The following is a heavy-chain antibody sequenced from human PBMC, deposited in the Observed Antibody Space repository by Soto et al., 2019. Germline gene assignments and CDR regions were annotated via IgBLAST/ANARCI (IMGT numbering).Heavy chain of an antibody. J-gene: IGHJ6*02. V-gene: IGHV5-10-1*01. CDR2: IDPSDSYT. CDR3: ARLPDIVVVPAAIGGDYYYGMDV. Sequence: GESLKISCKGSGYSFTSYWISWVRQMPGKGLEWMGRIDPSDSYTNYSPSFQGHVTISADKSISTAYLQWSSLKASDTAMYYCARLPDIVVVPAAIGGDYYYGMDVWGQGTTVTVSS. CDR1: GYSFTSYW. D-gene: IGHD2-2*01.